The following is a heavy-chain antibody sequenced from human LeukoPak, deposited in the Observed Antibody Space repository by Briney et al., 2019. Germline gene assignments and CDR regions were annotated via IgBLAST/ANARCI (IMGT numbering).Heavy chain of an antibody. V-gene: IGHV4-39*01. J-gene: IGHJ4*02. D-gene: IGHD3-22*01. CDR3: ARTYYYDSICWGYFDY. Sequence: PGGSLRLSCAASGFAFSSYAMSWVRQPPGKGLEWIGSVYYSGSAYYNPSLKSRVTISVDTSKNQFSLKLSSVTAADTAVYYCARTYYYDSICWGYFDYWGRGTLVTVSS. CDR1: GFAFSSYA. CDR2: VYYSGSA.